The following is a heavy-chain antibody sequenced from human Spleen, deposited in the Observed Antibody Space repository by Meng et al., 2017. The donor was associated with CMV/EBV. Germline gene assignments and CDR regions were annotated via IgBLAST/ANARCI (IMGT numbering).Heavy chain of an antibody. Sequence: CKASGYTFSRYYMHGGRQAPGQGLEWMGIINPSGGSTSYAQKFQGRVTMTRDTSTNTVYMELSSLRSEDTAVYYCASGGHTYMAYFDYWGQGTLVTVSS. J-gene: IGHJ4*02. V-gene: IGHV1-46*01. CDR3: ASGGHTYMAYFDY. CDR2: INPSGGST. CDR1: GYTFSRYY. D-gene: IGHD5-18*01.